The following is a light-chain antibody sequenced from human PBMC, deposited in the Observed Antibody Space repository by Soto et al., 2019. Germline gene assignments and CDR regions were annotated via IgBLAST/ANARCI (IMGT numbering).Light chain of an antibody. CDR1: QSINNY. Sequence: EIVLTQSPATLSVSPGETATLSSRASQSINNYLAWYQQTPGQAPRLLIYDASIRATGVPARFSGSGSGTDFTLTISSLEPEDSAVYYCQQHHRCIRTFGQGTKLEIK. CDR3: QQHHRCIRT. CDR2: DAS. J-gene: IGKJ2*01. V-gene: IGKV3-11*01.